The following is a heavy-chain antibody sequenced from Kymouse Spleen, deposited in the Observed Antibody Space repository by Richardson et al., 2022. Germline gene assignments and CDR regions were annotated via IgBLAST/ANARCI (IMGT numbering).Heavy chain of an antibody. Sequence: QVQLVESGGGVVQPGRSLRLSCAASGFTFSSYGMHWVRQAPGKGLEWVAVISYDGSNKYYADSVKGRFTISRDNSKNTLYLQMNSLRAEDTAVYYCAKVGSYYYYYYYGMDVWGQGTTVTVSS. J-gene: IGHJ6*02. CDR3: AKVGSYYYYYYYGMDV. V-gene: IGHV3-30*18. CDR1: GFTFSSYG. CDR2: ISYDGSNK. D-gene: IGHD1-26*01.